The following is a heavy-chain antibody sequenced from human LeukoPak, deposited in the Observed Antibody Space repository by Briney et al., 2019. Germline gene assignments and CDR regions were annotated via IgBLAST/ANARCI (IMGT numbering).Heavy chain of an antibody. Sequence: GGSLRLSCAASGFTFDDYAMHWVRQAPGKGLEWVSGISWNSGSIGYADSVKGRFTISRDNAKNSLYLQMNSLRAEDTALYYCAKGSGDYGYYGMDVWGQGTMVTVSS. V-gene: IGHV3-9*01. CDR1: GFTFDDYA. CDR2: ISWNSGSI. J-gene: IGHJ6*02. CDR3: AKGSGDYGYYGMDV. D-gene: IGHD4-17*01.